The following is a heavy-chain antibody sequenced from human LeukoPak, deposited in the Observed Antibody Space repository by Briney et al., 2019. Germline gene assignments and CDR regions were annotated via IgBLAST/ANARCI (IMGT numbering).Heavy chain of an antibody. CDR3: ARDKLGATYFDY. V-gene: IGHV4-59*01. CDR1: GGSISSYY. J-gene: IGHJ4*02. CDR2: IYYSENP. Sequence: PSETLSLTCTVSGGSISSYYWSWIRHPPGKGLEWIGYIYYSENPNYNPSLKSRVTISVDPSKNRFSLKLSSVTAADTAVYYCARDKLGATYFDYGGQGTLVTVSS. D-gene: IGHD1-26*01.